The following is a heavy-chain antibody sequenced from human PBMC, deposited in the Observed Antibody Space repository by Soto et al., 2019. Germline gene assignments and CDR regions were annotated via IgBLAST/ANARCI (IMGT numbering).Heavy chain of an antibody. CDR1: GFNLSAHY. J-gene: IGHJ6*02. Sequence: XGSLRLSCAASGFNLSAHYMHWVRQVKGKGLEWVSALGVAVNTFESASVKGRFTISRENAKNSMYLQMKSLRAGDTAVYFCARGADFWSGSRYYHYAYDLDVWGHGTTVTVSS. V-gene: IGHV3-13*01. D-gene: IGHD3-3*01. CDR3: ARGADFWSGSRYYHYAYDLDV. CDR2: LGVAVNT.